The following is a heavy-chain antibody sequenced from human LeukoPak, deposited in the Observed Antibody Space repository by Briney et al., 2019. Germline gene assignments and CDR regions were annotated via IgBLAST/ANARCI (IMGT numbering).Heavy chain of an antibody. CDR3: ARARSGWYMDY. J-gene: IGHJ4*02. D-gene: IGHD6-19*01. V-gene: IGHV3-48*02. CDR2: ITGSSSSI. Sequence: GGSLRLSCAASGFTFSSYSINWVRQAPGKGLEWVSFITGSSSSIFYADSVKGRFTISRDNAKNLMYLQMNSLRDDDTAVYYCARARSGWYMDYWGQGTLVTVSS. CDR1: GFTFSSYS.